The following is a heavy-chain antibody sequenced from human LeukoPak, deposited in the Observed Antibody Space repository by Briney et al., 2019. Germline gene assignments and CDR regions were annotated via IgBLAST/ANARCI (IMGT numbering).Heavy chain of an antibody. CDR1: GGTFSSYA. Sequence: EASVKVSCKASGGTFSSYAISWVRQAPGQGLEWMGGIIPIFGTANYAQKFQGRVTITADESTSTAYMELSSLRSEDTAVYYCARALYSRGWYLYWFDPWGQGTLVPVSS. CDR2: IIPIFGTA. D-gene: IGHD6-19*01. J-gene: IGHJ5*02. CDR3: ARALYSRGWYLYWFDP. V-gene: IGHV1-69*13.